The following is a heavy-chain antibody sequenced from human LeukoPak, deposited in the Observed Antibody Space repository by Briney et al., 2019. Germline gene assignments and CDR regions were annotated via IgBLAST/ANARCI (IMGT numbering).Heavy chain of an antibody. J-gene: IGHJ4*02. D-gene: IGHD5-12*01. Sequence: SETLSLTCTVSGGSISSSYYYWSWIRQPPGKGLEWIGEINHSGSTNYNPSLKSRVTISVDTSKNQFSLKLSSVTAADTAVYYCARGTGRLRSFDCWGQGTLVTVSS. CDR3: ARGTGRLRSFDC. CDR2: INHSGST. CDR1: GGSISSSYYY. V-gene: IGHV4-39*07.